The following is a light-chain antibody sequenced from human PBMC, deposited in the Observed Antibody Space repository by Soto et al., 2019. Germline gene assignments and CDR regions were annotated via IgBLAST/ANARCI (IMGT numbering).Light chain of an antibody. Sequence: DIQMTQSPSSLSASVGDRVTITCRASQSISTYLNWYRQKPGKAPELLIYGAYTLHSGVPSRFSGGGSGTHFTLTISCLQSEDFATYYCQQYYSYPQTFGQGTKVDIK. CDR1: QSISTY. CDR3: QQYYSYPQT. CDR2: GAY. J-gene: IGKJ1*01. V-gene: IGKV1-39*01.